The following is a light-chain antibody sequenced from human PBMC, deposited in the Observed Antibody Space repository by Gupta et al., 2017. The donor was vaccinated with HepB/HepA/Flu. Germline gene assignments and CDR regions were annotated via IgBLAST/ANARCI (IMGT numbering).Light chain of an antibody. CDR3: VLYMGSGISV. V-gene: IGLV8-61*01. J-gene: IGLJ3*02. CDR2: STN. CDR1: SGSVSTSYY. Sequence: QTVVTQEPSFSVSPGWTVTLTCGLSSGSVSTSYYPSWYQKTPGQAPRTLIYSTNTRSSGVPDRCSGSILGNKAALTITGAQADDESDYYCVLYMGSGISVFGGGTKLTVL.